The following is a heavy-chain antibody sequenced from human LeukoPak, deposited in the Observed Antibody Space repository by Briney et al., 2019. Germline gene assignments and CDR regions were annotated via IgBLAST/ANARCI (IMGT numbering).Heavy chain of an antibody. V-gene: IGHV3-7*01. CDR2: INQHGSEK. CDR3: ARGAFTRGRHY. D-gene: IGHD2-2*01. CDR1: GFTFSDYW. J-gene: IGHJ4*02. Sequence: GGSLRLSCAASGFTFSDYWMTWVRQAPGKGLEWVAGINQHGSEKYYVDSVRGRFTISRDDAKNSVYLQMNSLRAEDTAVYYCARGAFTRGRHYWGQGTLVTVSS.